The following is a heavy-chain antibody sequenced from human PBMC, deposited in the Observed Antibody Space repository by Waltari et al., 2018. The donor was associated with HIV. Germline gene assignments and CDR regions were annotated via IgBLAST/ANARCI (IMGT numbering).Heavy chain of an antibody. J-gene: IGHJ6*02. CDR1: GFTFSGYS. CDR3: ARSKSYGMDV. Sequence: EVQLVESGGGLVQPGGSLRLSCPASGFTFSGYSMSWVRQATGKGVDWLSYMTSSGSIILYADSVKGRFTISRDNAKNSLYLQMNSLRDEDTAVYYCARSKSYGMDVWGQGTTVTVSS. CDR2: MTSSGSII. V-gene: IGHV3-48*02.